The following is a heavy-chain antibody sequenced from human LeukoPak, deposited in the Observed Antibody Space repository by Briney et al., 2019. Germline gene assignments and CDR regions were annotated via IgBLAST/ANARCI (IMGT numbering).Heavy chain of an antibody. D-gene: IGHD2-15*01. V-gene: IGHV3-9*03. J-gene: IGHJ3*02. CDR1: GFTFDDYA. CDR3: ASQKLGYCSGGSCYGDAFDI. Sequence: PGRSLRLSCAASGFTFDDYAMHWVRQAPGKGLEWVSGISWNSGSIVYANSVKGRFTISRDNAKNSLYLQMNSLRAEDMALYYCASQKLGYCSGGSCYGDAFDIWGQGTMVTVSS. CDR2: ISWNSGSI.